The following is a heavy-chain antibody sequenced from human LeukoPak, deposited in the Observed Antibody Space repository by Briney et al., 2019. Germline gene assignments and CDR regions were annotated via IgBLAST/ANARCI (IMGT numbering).Heavy chain of an antibody. V-gene: IGHV1-18*01. D-gene: IGHD6-13*01. Sequence: ASVKVSCKASGYTFTSYGISWVRQAPGQGLEWMGWISAYNGNTNYAQKLQGRVTITRDTSASTAYMELSSLGSEDTAVYYCASSSWSAYFDSWGQGTLVTVSS. J-gene: IGHJ4*02. CDR2: ISAYNGNT. CDR3: ASSSWSAYFDS. CDR1: GYTFTSYG.